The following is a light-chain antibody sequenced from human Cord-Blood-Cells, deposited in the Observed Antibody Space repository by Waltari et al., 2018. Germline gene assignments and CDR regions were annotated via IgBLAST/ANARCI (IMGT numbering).Light chain of an antibody. J-gene: IGKJ3*01. CDR2: LGS. CDR3: MQALQTIFT. Sequence: IVMNQSPLSLPATPGEPPSIPRRSSQRSLHSNGYNYLDWYLQKPGQSPQLLIYLGSNRASGVPDRFSGSGSGTDFTLKISRVEAEDVGVYYCMQALQTIFTFGPGTKVDIK. CDR1: QRSLHSNGYNY. V-gene: IGKV2-28*01.